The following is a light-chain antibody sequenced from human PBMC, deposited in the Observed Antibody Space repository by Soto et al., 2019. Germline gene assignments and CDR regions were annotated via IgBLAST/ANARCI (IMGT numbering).Light chain of an antibody. Sequence: QSALTQPRSVSGSPGQSVTISCTGTSSDVGGYDFVSWYQQRLGKAPQLMIYDVTKRTSVVPDRFSGSKSGTSASLTISGLQAEDEADYYCCSYAGSYTLGVFGGGTKLTVL. J-gene: IGLJ3*02. CDR1: SSDVGGYDF. CDR3: CSYAGSYTLGV. CDR2: DVT. V-gene: IGLV2-11*01.